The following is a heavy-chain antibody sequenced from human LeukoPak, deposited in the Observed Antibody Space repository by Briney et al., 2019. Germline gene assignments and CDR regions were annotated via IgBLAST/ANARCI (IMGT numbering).Heavy chain of an antibody. V-gene: IGHV4-61*01. CDR3: ARGPYSSGWYGSEDFDY. Sequence: SETLSLNCTVSGGSVSSGSYYWSWIRQPPGKGLEWIGYIYYSGSTNYNPSLKSRVTISVDTSKNQFSLKLSSVTAADTAVYYCARGPYSSGWYGSEDFDYWGQGALVTVSS. D-gene: IGHD6-19*01. CDR2: IYYSGST. CDR1: GGSVSSGSYY. J-gene: IGHJ4*02.